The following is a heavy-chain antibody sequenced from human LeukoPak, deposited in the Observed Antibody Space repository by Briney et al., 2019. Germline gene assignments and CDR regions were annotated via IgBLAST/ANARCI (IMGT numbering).Heavy chain of an antibody. CDR3: ASSPRLTTSWFLFDS. CDR2: VYYSGST. Sequence: SETLSLTCSVSGDSFSNYYWTWIRQPPGKGLEWMGYVYYSGSTNYNPSLKTRLHLSVDTSKNRFSLKLSSVTAADTAVYYCASSPRLTTSWFLFDSWGHGTLVTVSS. J-gene: IGHJ5*01. V-gene: IGHV4-59*08. CDR1: GDSFSNYY. D-gene: IGHD2-2*01.